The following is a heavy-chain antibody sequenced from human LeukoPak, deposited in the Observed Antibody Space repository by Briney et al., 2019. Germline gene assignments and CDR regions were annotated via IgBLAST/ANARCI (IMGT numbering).Heavy chain of an antibody. CDR1: GFIFKNYA. V-gene: IGHV3-23*01. D-gene: IGHD1-1*01. J-gene: IGHJ1*01. CDR3: AKALIGTGGYFQH. Sequence: PGGSLRLSCAVSGFIFKNYAMAWVRQAPGKGLEWVSSISSSGGSTYYADSVKGRFTISRDNSKNTLYLQMNSLRAEDTAVYYCAKALIGTGGYFQHWGHGALVTVSS. CDR2: ISSSGGST.